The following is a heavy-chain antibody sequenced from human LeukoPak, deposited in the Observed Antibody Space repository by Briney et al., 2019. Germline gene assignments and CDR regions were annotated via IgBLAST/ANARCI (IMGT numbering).Heavy chain of an antibody. Sequence: SGGSLRLSCAASGFTFSSYAMHWVRQAPGKGLEWVSSISSSSRYIYYADSMKGRFTISRDNAENPLYLQMNSLRAEDTAVYYCERHDYGGNFVYWGQGTLVTVSS. CDR3: ERHDYGGNFVY. D-gene: IGHD4-23*01. CDR1: GFTFSSYA. V-gene: IGHV3-21*01. CDR2: ISSSSRYI. J-gene: IGHJ4*02.